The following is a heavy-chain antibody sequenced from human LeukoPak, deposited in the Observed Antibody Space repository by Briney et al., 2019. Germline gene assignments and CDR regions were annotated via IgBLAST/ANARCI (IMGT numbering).Heavy chain of an antibody. CDR2: INPSGGST. CDR1: GYTFTSYY. Sequence: ASVKVSCKASGYTFTSYYMHWVRQAPGQGLEWMRIINPSGGSTSYAQKFQGRVTMTRDTSTSTVYMELSSLRSEDTAVYYCARFPPPSGKETYYYGMDVWGQGTTVTVSS. J-gene: IGHJ6*02. CDR3: ARFPPPSGKETYYYGMDV. D-gene: IGHD3-10*01. V-gene: IGHV1-46*01.